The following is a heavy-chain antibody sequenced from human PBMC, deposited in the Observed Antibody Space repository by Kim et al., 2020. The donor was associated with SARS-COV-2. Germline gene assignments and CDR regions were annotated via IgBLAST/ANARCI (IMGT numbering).Heavy chain of an antibody. CDR3: AKDPDGPFDY. CDR2: ST. J-gene: IGHJ4*02. V-gene: IGHV3-23*01. Sequence: STDYADAVKGRFTISRDNSKNTLYMQMNSLRAEDTAVYYCAKDPDGPFDYWGQGTLVTVSS.